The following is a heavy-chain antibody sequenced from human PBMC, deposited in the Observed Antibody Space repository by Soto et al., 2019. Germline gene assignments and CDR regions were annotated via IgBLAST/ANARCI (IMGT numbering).Heavy chain of an antibody. Sequence: QVQLQESGPGLVKPSETLSLTCTVSGGSISNYYWSWIRQPPGKGLEWIGYIYYSGNTNYNPFLKSRVTISVDTSKHQFSLKLTSVTAADTAMYYCARLVGRDWFDPWGQGTLVTVSS. CDR3: ARLVGRDWFDP. J-gene: IGHJ5*02. V-gene: IGHV4-59*08. D-gene: IGHD2-2*01. CDR1: GGSISNYY. CDR2: IYYSGNT.